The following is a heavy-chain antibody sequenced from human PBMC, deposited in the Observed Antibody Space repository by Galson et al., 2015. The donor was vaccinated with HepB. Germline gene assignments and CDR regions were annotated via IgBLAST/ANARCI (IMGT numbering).Heavy chain of an antibody. V-gene: IGHV1-3*01. CDR3: AREFWFGENFYYFDY. Sequence: SVKVSCKASGYTFTSYAMHWVRQAPGQRLEWMGWINAGNGNTKYSQKFQGRVTITRDTSASTAYMELSSLRSEDTAVYYCAREFWFGENFYYFDYWGQGTLVTVSS. CDR1: GYTFTSYA. J-gene: IGHJ4*02. D-gene: IGHD3-10*01. CDR2: INAGNGNT.